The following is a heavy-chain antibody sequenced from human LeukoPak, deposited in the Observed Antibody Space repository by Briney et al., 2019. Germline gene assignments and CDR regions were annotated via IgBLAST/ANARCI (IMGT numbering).Heavy chain of an antibody. CDR2: ISYSGST. J-gene: IGHJ3*02. V-gene: IGHV4-59*08. CDR3: ARQGYDILTGYIDAFDI. Sequence: SETLSLTCTVSGGSISSYYWSWIRQPPGKGLEWIGYISYSGSTNYNPSLKSRVTISIDTSKNQFSLKLRSVTAADTAIYYCARQGYDILTGYIDAFDIWGQGTMVTVPS. CDR1: GGSISSYY. D-gene: IGHD3-9*01.